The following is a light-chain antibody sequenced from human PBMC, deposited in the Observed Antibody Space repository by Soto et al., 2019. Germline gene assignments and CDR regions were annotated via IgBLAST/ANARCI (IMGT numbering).Light chain of an antibody. J-gene: IGKJ2*01. V-gene: IGKV3D-15*01. CDR3: QQCQSWPHT. Sequence: EIVMTQSPATLSLSPGDRVTLSCRASQCINTGLAWYQLKPGQAPRLLIYQASPRAAGIPARFSGSGSGTDFTLTITNVQPEDFALYYCQQCQSWPHTFGQGTRLDIK. CDR1: QCINTG. CDR2: QAS.